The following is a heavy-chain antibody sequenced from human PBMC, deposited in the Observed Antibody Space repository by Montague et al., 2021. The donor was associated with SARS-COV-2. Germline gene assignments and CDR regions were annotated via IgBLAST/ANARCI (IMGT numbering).Heavy chain of an antibody. CDR2: INHRGTT. Sequence: SETLSLTCAVYGGPFSGSFWTWIRQPPGKGLEWLGEINHRGTTKYNPSVESRVLMSVDTSKNQFALRLTSVTVADTAVYYCAKTGGFSEILADYDNPRDVPVRQRQKDVQPQRRAFDXWGQGRLVTVSS. CDR3: AKTGGFSEILADYDNPRDVPVRQRQKDVQPQRRAFDX. D-gene: IGHD3-9*01. J-gene: IGHJ3*02. V-gene: IGHV4-34*01. CDR1: GGPFSGSF.